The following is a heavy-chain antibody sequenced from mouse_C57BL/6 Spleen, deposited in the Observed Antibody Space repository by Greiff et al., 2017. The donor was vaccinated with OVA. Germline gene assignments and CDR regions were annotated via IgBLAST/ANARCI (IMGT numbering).Heavy chain of an antibody. CDR1: GYSITSGYY. CDR2: ISYDGSN. V-gene: IGHV3-6*01. CDR3: ARLRGWYFDV. D-gene: IGHD1-1*01. Sequence: VQLQQSGPGLVKPSQSLSLTCSVTGYSITSGYYWNWIRQFPGNKLEWMGYISYDGSNNYNPSLKNRISITRDTSKNQFFLKLNSVTTEDTATYYCARLRGWYFDVWGTGTTVTVSS. J-gene: IGHJ1*03.